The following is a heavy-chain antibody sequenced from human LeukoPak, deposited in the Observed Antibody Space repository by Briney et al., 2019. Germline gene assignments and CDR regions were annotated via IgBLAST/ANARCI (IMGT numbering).Heavy chain of an antibody. CDR2: ISSTSGFI. J-gene: IGHJ5*02. CDR3: ARVYRGYGPDYIDP. D-gene: IGHD5-12*01. CDR1: GFTFSSDS. V-gene: IGHV3-21*06. Sequence: PGGSLRLSCAASGFTFSSDSMNWVRQAPGKGLEWVSSISSTSGFISYADSVKGRFTISRDNAKSSLYLQMNSLRAEDTALYYCARVYRGYGPDYIDPWGQGTPVTVSS.